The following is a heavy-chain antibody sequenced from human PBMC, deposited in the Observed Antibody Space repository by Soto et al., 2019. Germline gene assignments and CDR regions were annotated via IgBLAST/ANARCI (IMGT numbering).Heavy chain of an antibody. J-gene: IGHJ4*02. Sequence: EVQWLQSGGGLVKPGGSLRLSCATSGFTFSRCDMNWVRQAPGKGLEWVSFISSSASYMYYAASVKGRFPISRDNSKKALSLQVNSLRGDDTAVYYCARECVDTVTSITFPFDYWGQGALVTVSS. V-gene: IGHV3-21*02. CDR1: GFTFSRCD. CDR3: ARECVDTVTSITFPFDY. CDR2: ISSSASYM. D-gene: IGHD5-12*01.